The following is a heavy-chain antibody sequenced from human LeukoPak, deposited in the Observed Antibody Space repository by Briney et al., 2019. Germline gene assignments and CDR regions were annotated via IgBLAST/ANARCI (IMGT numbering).Heavy chain of an antibody. CDR3: ARLGIITAAGSNDY. J-gene: IGHJ4*02. Sequence: GGSLRLSCTASGFTFSDYAMSWFRQAPGKGLEWVGFIRSKAYGGTTEYAASVKGRFTISRDDSKSIAYLQMNSLKTEDTAVYYCARLGIITAAGSNDYWGQGTLVTVSS. D-gene: IGHD6-13*01. CDR2: IRSKAYGGTT. V-gene: IGHV3-49*03. CDR1: GFTFSDYA.